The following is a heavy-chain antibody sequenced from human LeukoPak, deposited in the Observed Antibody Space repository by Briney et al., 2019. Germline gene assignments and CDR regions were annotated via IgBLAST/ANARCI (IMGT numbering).Heavy chain of an antibody. CDR2: INHSGST. D-gene: IGHD3-9*01. CDR1: GGSFSGYY. Sequence: SETLSLTCAVYGGSFSGYYWSWIRQPPGKGLEWIGEINHSGSTNYNPSLKSRVTISVDTSKNQFSLKLSSVTAADTAVYYCARGGYDILTGYYRYYYYGKDVWGKGTTVTVSS. V-gene: IGHV4-34*01. J-gene: IGHJ6*04. CDR3: ARGGYDILTGYYRYYYYGKDV.